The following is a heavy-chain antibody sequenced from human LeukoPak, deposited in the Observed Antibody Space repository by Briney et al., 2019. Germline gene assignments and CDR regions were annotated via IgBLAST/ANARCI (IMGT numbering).Heavy chain of an antibody. CDR1: GGSISSYY. CDR2: IYYSGST. V-gene: IGHV4-59*12. J-gene: IGHJ4*02. Sequence: PSETLSLTCTVSGGSISSYYWSWIRQPAGKGLEWIGYIYYSGSTNYNPSLKSRVTISVDRSKNQFSLKLSSVTAADTAVYYCARGGYSGYDRMYYFDYWGQGTLVTVSS. D-gene: IGHD5-12*01. CDR3: ARGGYSGYDRMYYFDY.